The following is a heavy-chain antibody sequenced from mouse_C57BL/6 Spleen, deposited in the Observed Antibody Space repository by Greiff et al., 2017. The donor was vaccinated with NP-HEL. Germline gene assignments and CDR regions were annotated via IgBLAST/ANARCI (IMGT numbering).Heavy chain of an antibody. V-gene: IGHV1-81*01. J-gene: IGHJ4*01. Sequence: QVQLQQSGAELARPGASVKLSCKASGYTFTSYGISWVKQRTGQGLEWIGEIYPRSGNTYYNEKFKGKATLTADKSSSTAYMELRSLTSEDSAVYFCARWTVVATDYAMDYWGQGTSVTVSS. CDR2: IYPRSGNT. CDR3: ARWTVVATDYAMDY. D-gene: IGHD1-1*01. CDR1: GYTFTSYG.